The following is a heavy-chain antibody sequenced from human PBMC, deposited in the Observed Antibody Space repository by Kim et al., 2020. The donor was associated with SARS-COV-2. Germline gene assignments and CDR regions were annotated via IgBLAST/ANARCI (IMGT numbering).Heavy chain of an antibody. Sequence: GGSLRLSCAASGFTFSDYYMSWIRQAPGKGLEWVSYISSSSSYTNYADSVKGRFTISRDNAKNSLYLQMNSLRAEDTAVYYCARALPRNLHYYGSGSYPFDYWGQGTLVTVSS. V-gene: IGHV3-11*06. CDR1: GFTFSDYY. CDR2: ISSSSSYT. CDR3: ARALPRNLHYYGSGSYPFDY. D-gene: IGHD3-10*01. J-gene: IGHJ4*02.